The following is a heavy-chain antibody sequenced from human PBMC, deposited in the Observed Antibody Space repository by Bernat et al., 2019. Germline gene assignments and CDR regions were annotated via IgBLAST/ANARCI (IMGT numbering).Heavy chain of an antibody. J-gene: IGHJ4*02. Sequence: EVQLLESGGGLVQPGGSLRLSCAASGFTFSSYAMGWVRQAPGKGLEWVSVISGSGGTTHYADPVKGRFTISRDNSKNTLYLQMNSLRAEDTAVYYCAKDGFDSSGHTPDYWGQGTLVTVSS. CDR1: GFTFSSYA. CDR3: AKDGFDSSGHTPDY. V-gene: IGHV3-23*01. CDR2: ISGSGGTT. D-gene: IGHD3-22*01.